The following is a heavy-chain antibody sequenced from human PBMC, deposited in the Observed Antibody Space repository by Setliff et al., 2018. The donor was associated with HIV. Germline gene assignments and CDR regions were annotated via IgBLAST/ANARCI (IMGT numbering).Heavy chain of an antibody. D-gene: IGHD3-22*01. CDR3: AKIQNPQGYYYDSSGYYPHPGSPDY. CDR2: IRYDGSNK. J-gene: IGHJ4*02. Sequence: GGSLRLSCAASELTFSNYAMTWVRQAPGKGLEWVAFIRYDGSNKYYADSVKGRFTISRDNSKNTLYLQMNSLRAEDTAVYYCAKIQNPQGYYYDSSGYYPHPGSPDYWGQGTLVTVS. V-gene: IGHV3-30*02. CDR1: ELTFSNYA.